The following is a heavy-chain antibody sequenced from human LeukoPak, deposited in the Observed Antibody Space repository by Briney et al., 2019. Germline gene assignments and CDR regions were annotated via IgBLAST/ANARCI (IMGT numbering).Heavy chain of an antibody. Sequence: SETLSLTCAVYGGSFRGYYWSWIRQPPGKGLEWIGEINHSGSTNYNPSLKSRVIISVDTSKNQFSLKLSSVTAADTAVYYCARRAVKGYCSSTSCYGGVDPWGQGTLVTVSS. CDR2: INHSGST. CDR3: ARRAVKGYCSSTSCYGGVDP. CDR1: GGSFRGYY. V-gene: IGHV4-34*01. J-gene: IGHJ5*02. D-gene: IGHD2-2*01.